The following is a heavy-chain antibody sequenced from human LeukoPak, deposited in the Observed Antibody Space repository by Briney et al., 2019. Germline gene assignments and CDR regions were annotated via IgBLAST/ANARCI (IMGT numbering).Heavy chain of an antibody. CDR1: GFTFSSYA. CDR2: ISGTGGST. Sequence: GGSLRLSCAAPGFTFSSYAMNWVRRAPGKGLEWVSTISGTGGSTYYADSVKGRFTISRDTSKNTLYLQMNSLRADDTAVYYCAKGLSSGDYGLHYWGQGTLVTVSS. J-gene: IGHJ1*01. V-gene: IGHV3-23*01. CDR3: AKGLSSGDYGLHY. D-gene: IGHD4-17*01.